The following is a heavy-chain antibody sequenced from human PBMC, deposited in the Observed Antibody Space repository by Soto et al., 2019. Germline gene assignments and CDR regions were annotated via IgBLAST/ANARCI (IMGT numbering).Heavy chain of an antibody. J-gene: IGHJ6*02. CDR2: IVVGSGDT. CDR3: AAHTPCFAGRCSSNYKHAMDV. CDR1: GFTFPSSA. Sequence: QVRLVQSGPEVKKPGTSVKVSCKASGFTFPSSAVQWVRRARGQRLEWMGWIVVGSGDTLFAQKFQERVTMTRDKSTGTVYMDLSSLRSEDTAVYYCAAHTPCFAGRCSSNYKHAMDVWGQGTTVPVSS. D-gene: IGHD1-7*01. V-gene: IGHV1-58*01.